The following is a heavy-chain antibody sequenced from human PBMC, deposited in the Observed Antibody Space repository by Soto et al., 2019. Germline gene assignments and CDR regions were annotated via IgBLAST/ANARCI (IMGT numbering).Heavy chain of an antibody. Sequence: ASVKVSCKASGFSLSGDGINWVRQAPGQGLQWVGWISPYNDNTNYAQKLQDRVTLTTDTSTSTAYLELRSLRFDDTAVYYCARSGVPAAMGGWFDPWGQGTLVTVSS. J-gene: IGHJ5*02. CDR2: ISPYNDNT. D-gene: IGHD2-2*01. CDR1: GFSLSGDG. V-gene: IGHV1-18*01. CDR3: ARSGVPAAMGGWFDP.